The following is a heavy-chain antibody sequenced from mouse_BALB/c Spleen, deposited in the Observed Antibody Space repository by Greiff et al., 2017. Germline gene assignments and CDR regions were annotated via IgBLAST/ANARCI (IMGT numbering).Heavy chain of an antibody. CDR1: GFTFSSFG. Sequence: EVNVVESGGGLVQPGGSRKLSCAASGFTFSSFGMHWVRQAPEKGLEWVAYISSGSSTIYYADTVKGRFTISRDNPKNTLFLQMTSLRSEDTAMYYCARAGDGYYGDYFDYWGQGTTLTVSS. CDR3: ARAGDGYYGDYFDY. CDR2: ISSGSSTI. D-gene: IGHD2-3*01. V-gene: IGHV5-17*02. J-gene: IGHJ2*01.